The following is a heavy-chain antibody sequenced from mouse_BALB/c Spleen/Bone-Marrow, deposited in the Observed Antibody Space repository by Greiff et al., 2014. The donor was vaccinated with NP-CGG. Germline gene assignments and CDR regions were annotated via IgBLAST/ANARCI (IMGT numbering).Heavy chain of an antibody. V-gene: IGHV1S22*01. J-gene: IGHJ2*01. Sequence: LQQSGSELVRPGASVKLSCKASGYIFANYWMHWVKQRHGQGLEWIGNISPRSGSTNYDEKFKSKVTLTVDTSSATAYMYLNSLTSEDSAVYYCTRIFDYWGQGTILTVSS. CDR3: TRIFDY. CDR2: ISPRSGST. CDR1: GYIFANYW.